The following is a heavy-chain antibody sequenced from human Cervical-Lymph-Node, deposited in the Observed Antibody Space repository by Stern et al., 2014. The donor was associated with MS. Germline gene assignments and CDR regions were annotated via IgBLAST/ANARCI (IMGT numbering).Heavy chain of an antibody. J-gene: IGHJ6*02. V-gene: IGHV1-69*09. CDR2: IIPILGIA. CDR3: ARDSATVTSFVYYGMDV. D-gene: IGHD4-11*01. Sequence: QMQLVQSGAEVKKPGSSVKVSCKASGGTFSSYTISWVRQAPGQGLEWMGRIIPILGIANYAQKFQGRVTITADKSTSTAYMELSSLRSEDTAVYYCARDSATVTSFVYYGMDVWGQGTTVTVSS. CDR1: GGTFSSYT.